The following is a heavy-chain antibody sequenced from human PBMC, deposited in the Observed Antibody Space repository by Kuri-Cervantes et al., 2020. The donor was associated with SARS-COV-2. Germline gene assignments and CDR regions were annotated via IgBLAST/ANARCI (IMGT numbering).Heavy chain of an antibody. CDR3: ARDPRNLAIFGVVIKGYYYYGMDV. V-gene: IGHV3-7*05. Sequence: GESLKISCAASGFTSSSYWMSWVRQAPGKGLEWVANIKQDGSEKYYVDSVKGRFTISRDNAKNSLYLQMNSLRAEDTAVYYCARDPRNLAIFGVVIKGYYYYGMDVWGQGTTVTVSS. J-gene: IGHJ6*02. D-gene: IGHD3-3*01. CDR2: IKQDGSEK. CDR1: GFTSSSYW.